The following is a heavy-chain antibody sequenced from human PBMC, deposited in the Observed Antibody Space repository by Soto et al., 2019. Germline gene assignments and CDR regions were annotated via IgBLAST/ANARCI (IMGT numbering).Heavy chain of an antibody. J-gene: IGHJ4*02. CDR1: GFTFSSYA. D-gene: IGHD2-2*01. CDR2: ISTSGDNT. V-gene: IGHV3-23*01. Sequence: GGSLRLSCAASGFTFSSYAMSWVRQAPGKGLEWVSGISTSGDNTYYADSVKGRFTISRDNSKDTLYLQMNSLRAGDTAVYYCAINSRYCSSTSCYADWGQGTLVTVSS. CDR3: AINSRYCSSTSCYAD.